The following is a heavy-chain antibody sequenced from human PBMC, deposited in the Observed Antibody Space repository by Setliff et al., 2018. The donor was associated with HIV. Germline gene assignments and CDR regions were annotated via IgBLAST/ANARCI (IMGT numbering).Heavy chain of an antibody. V-gene: IGHV1-69*13. D-gene: IGHD3-3*01. CDR2: IIPDFGIP. J-gene: IGHJ6*02. Sequence: GASVKVSCKASGGTFGTYTITWVRQAPGHGLEWMGGIIPDFGIPNYAQKFQGRVTITADESTSTVYMELSSLRSEDTAMYYCARDQGPFGVDQKFYGMDVWGQGTTVTV. CDR1: GGTFGTYT. CDR3: ARDQGPFGVDQKFYGMDV.